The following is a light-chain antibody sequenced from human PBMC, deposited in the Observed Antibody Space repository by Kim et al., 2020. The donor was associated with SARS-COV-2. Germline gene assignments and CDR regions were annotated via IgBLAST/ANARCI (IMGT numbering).Light chain of an antibody. CDR1: IFNIGTNV. Sequence: GQRVTISCSGSIFNIGTNVVDWYQHLPRTAPKLLMFGNNKRPSGVPDRFSGAKSGTSASLDISGVQSEDEATYYCAAWDGRLNGPVFGGGTQLTVL. CDR2: GNN. CDR3: AAWDGRLNGPV. V-gene: IGLV1-44*01. J-gene: IGLJ3*02.